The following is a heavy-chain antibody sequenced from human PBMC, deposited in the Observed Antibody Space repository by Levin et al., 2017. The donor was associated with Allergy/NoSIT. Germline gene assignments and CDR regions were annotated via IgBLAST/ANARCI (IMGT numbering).Heavy chain of an antibody. CDR2: ISAYNGNT. J-gene: IGHJ3*02. CDR1: GYTFTSYG. D-gene: IGHD5-24*01. CDR3: ARGATKDDAFDI. Sequence: GESLKISCKASGYTFTSYGISWVRQAPGQGLEWMGWISAYNGNTNYAQKLQGRVTMTTDTSTSTAYMELRSLRSDDTAVYYCARGATKDDAFDIWGQGTMVTVSS. V-gene: IGHV1-18*01.